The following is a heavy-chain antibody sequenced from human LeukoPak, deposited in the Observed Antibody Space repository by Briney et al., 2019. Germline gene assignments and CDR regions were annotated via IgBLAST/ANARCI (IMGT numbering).Heavy chain of an antibody. J-gene: IGHJ6*02. CDR1: GFTFSSYS. CDR3: ARVGNSGSYYYYGMDV. V-gene: IGHV3-21*01. D-gene: IGHD3-10*01. Sequence: GGSLRLSCAASGFTFSSYSMNWVRQAPGKGLEWVSSISSSSNYIHYADSVKGRFTVSRDNAKNSMYLQMNSVRAEDTAVYYCARVGNSGSYYYYGMDVWGQGTTVTVSS. CDR2: ISSSSNYI.